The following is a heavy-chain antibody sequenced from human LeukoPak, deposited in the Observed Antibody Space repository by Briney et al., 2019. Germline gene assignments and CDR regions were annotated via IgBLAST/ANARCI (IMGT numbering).Heavy chain of an antibody. CDR3: ARVASPYSSSWYHAFDI. CDR1: GYTFTSYG. V-gene: IGHV1-18*01. J-gene: IGHJ3*02. D-gene: IGHD6-13*01. Sequence: ASVKVSCKASGYTFTSYGISWVRQAPGQGLEWMGWISAYNGNTNYAQKLQGRVTMATDTSTSTAYMELRSLRSDDTAVYYCARVASPYSSSWYHAFDIWGQGTMVTVSS. CDR2: ISAYNGNT.